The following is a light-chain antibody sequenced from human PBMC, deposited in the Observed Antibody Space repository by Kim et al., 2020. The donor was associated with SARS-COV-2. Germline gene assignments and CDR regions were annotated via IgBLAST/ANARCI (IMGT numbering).Light chain of an antibody. CDR2: TAS. CDR3: QQVKSYPIT. Sequence: ASVGDTVPITCPASRRLSSNLAWYQQKPGKAPKLLIYTASTLQTGVPSRFSGSESGTDFTLTISSLQPEDFATYYCQQVKSYPITFGQGTRLEIK. V-gene: IGKV1-9*01. CDR1: RRLSSN. J-gene: IGKJ5*01.